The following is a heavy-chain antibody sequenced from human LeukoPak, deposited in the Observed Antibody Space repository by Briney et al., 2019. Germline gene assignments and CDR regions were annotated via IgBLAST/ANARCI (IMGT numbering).Heavy chain of an antibody. J-gene: IGHJ3*02. D-gene: IGHD3-3*02. Sequence: GGSLRLSCAASGFTFSSYAMSWVRQAPGKGLEWVSAISGSGGSTYYADSVKGRFTISRDNAKNSLYLQMNSLRAEDTALYYCAKDNHFWSGYYAADAFDIWGQGTMVTVSS. CDR3: AKDNHFWSGYYAADAFDI. CDR1: GFTFSSYA. CDR2: ISGSGGST. V-gene: IGHV3-23*01.